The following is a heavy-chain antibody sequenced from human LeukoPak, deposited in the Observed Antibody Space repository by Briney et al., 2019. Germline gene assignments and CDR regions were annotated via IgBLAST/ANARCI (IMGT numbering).Heavy chain of an antibody. J-gene: IGHJ4*02. CDR3: ARDKPYYYGSGSFQYYFDY. D-gene: IGHD3-10*01. V-gene: IGHV4-4*07. CDR2: IYTSGST. Sequence: SETLSLTCTVSGGSISSYYWSWIRQPAGRGLEWIGRIYTSGSTNYNHSLKSRVTMSVDTSKNQFSLKLSSVTAADTAVYYCARDKPYYYGSGSFQYYFDYWGQGTLVTVSS. CDR1: GGSISSYY.